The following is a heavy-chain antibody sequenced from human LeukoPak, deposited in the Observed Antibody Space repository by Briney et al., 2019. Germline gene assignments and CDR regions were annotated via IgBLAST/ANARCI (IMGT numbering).Heavy chain of an antibody. Sequence: PSETLSLTCAVYGGSFSGYYWSWIRQPPGKGLEWIGEINQSGSTNYNPSLKSRVTISVDTSKNQFSLKLSSVTAADTAVYYCARGELEIVPAVNYYYYYMDVWGKGTTVTVSS. CDR2: INQSGST. CDR3: ARGELEIVPAVNYYYYYMDV. V-gene: IGHV4-34*01. CDR1: GGSFSGYY. J-gene: IGHJ6*03. D-gene: IGHD2-2*01.